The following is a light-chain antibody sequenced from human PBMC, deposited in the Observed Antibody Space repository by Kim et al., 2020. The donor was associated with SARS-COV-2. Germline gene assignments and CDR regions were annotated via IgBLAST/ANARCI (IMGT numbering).Light chain of an antibody. J-gene: IGLJ1*01. Sequence: SYELTQPPSVSVAPGKTARITCGGKNIGSKNVHWYQQRPGQAPVLVIYYDSDRPSGIPERFSGSNSGNTATLAISRVEAGDEADYFCQVWDSSSDDYVFG. CDR3: QVWDSSSDDYV. CDR1: NIGSKN. CDR2: YDS. V-gene: IGLV3-21*04.